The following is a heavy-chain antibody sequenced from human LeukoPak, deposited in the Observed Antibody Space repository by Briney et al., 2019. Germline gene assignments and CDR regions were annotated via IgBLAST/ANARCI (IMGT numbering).Heavy chain of an antibody. Sequence: GESLKISFKGSGYSFSTYWIAWVRQVPGKGLEWMGIIYPGDSDTRYSPSFQGQVTISADKSISTAYLQWSSLKASDTAMYYCARLGYCTTTSCSALDYWGQGTLVTVSS. CDR1: GYSFSTYW. J-gene: IGHJ4*02. CDR3: ARLGYCTTTSCSALDY. V-gene: IGHV5-51*01. CDR2: IYPGDSDT. D-gene: IGHD2-2*01.